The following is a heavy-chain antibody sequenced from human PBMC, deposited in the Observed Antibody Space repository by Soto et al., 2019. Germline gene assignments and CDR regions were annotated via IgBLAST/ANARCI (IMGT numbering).Heavy chain of an antibody. CDR2: INPNNGGT. V-gene: IGHV1-2*02. J-gene: IGHJ4*02. CDR1: GYTFTGYY. CDR3: ASANRGDDDEFDY. Sequence: ASVKVSCKTSGYTFTGYYIHWVRQAPGQGLEWVALINPNNGGTDYAQRSQGRVTVPRDASITTAYMELRRLTYDDTAVYYCASANRGDDDEFDYEGQGTLVTVSS. D-gene: IGHD5-12*01.